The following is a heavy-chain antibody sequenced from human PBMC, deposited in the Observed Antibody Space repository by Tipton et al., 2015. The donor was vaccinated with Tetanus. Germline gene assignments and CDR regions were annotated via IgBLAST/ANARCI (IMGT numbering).Heavy chain of an antibody. V-gene: IGHV3-15*07. CDR2: IKSKTDGGTT. J-gene: IGHJ4*02. CDR3: TAAGIAVAGLRVDF. D-gene: IGHD6-19*01. Sequence: SLRLSCAASGITFTNAWMNWVRQAPGKGLEWVGRIKSKTDGGTTDYAAPVKARFTISRDDSKNTVYLQMNSLNTGVTDVYFCTAAGIAVAGLRVDFWARGALVAVAS. CDR1: GITFTNAW.